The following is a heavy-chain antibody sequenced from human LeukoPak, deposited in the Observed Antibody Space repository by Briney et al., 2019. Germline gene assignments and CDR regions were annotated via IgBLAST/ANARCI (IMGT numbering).Heavy chain of an antibody. Sequence: GGSLRLSCAASGFTVSSNYMTWVRQAPGKGLEWVSLIYSAGGAYYTDSVKGRFTISRHSSKNTLYLQMNSLRGEDTAVYYCARFLGRITISGVVPYGMDVWGQGTTVTVSS. J-gene: IGHJ6*02. CDR3: ARFLGRITISGVVPYGMDV. CDR2: IYSAGGA. CDR1: GFTVSSNY. D-gene: IGHD3-3*01. V-gene: IGHV3-53*04.